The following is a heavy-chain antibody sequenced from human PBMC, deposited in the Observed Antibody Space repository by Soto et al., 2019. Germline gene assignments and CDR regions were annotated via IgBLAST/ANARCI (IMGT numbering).Heavy chain of an antibody. J-gene: IGHJ5*02. CDR1: GYTFTSYG. CDR3: ARSPPLGDVVVVVPAAMGGNWFDP. D-gene: IGHD2-2*01. Sequence: ASVKVSCKASGYTFTSYGISWVRQAPGQGLEWMGWISAYNGNTNYAQKLQGRVTMTTDTSTSTAYMELRSLRSDDTAVYYCARSPPLGDVVVVVPAAMGGNWFDPWGQGTLVTVSS. V-gene: IGHV1-18*01. CDR2: ISAYNGNT.